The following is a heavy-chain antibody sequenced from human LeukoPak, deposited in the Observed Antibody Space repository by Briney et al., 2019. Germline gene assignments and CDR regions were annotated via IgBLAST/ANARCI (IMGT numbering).Heavy chain of an antibody. V-gene: IGHV3-53*01. D-gene: IGHD6-13*01. J-gene: IGHJ5*02. CDR1: GFTDSSNY. CDR2: IYSGGST. Sequence: QPGGSLRLSCAASGFTDSSNYMSWVRQAPGKGLEWVSVIYSGGSTYYADSVKGRFTISRDNSKNTLYLQMNSLRAEDTAVYYCARVGSSSWYEGWWFDPWGQGTLVTVSS. CDR3: ARVGSSSWYEGWWFDP.